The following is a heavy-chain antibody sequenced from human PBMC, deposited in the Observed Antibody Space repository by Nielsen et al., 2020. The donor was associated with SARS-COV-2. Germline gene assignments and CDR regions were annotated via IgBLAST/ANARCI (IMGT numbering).Heavy chain of an antibody. V-gene: IGHV4-34*01. Sequence: SETLSLTCAVYGGSFSGYYWSWIRQPPGKGLEWIGEINHSGSTNYNPSLKSRVTISVDTSKNQFSLKLSSVTAADTAVYYCARAGWNYFKAIDYWGQGTLVTVSS. CDR1: GGSFSGYY. J-gene: IGHJ4*02. CDR2: INHSGST. CDR3: ARAGWNYFKAIDY. D-gene: IGHD1-7*01.